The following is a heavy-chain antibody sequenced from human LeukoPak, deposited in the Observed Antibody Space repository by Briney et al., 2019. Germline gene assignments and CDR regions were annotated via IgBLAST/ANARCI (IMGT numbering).Heavy chain of an antibody. CDR1: GYTFTSYG. CDR3: AREVDTAMVSTLYYYYNMDV. D-gene: IGHD5-18*01. CDR2: ISAYNGNT. V-gene: IGHV1-18*01. Sequence: GASVKVSCKASGYTFTSYGISWVRQAPGQGLEWMGWISAYNGNTNYAQRLQGRVTMTTDTSTSTAYMELRSLRSDDTAVYYCAREVDTAMVSTLYYYYNMDVWGKGTTVTVSS. J-gene: IGHJ6*03.